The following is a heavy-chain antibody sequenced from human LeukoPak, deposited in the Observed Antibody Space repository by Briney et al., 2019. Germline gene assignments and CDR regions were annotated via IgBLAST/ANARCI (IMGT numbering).Heavy chain of an antibody. D-gene: IGHD3-10*01. CDR1: GYTFTSYG. V-gene: IGHV1-18*01. CDR3: ARDRRAMVRGVSYYYYYMDV. J-gene: IGHJ6*03. Sequence: ASVKVSCKASGYTFTSYGISWVRQAPGQGLEWMGWISAYNVNTKYAQKLQVRVTMTTDTSTSTAYMELRSLRSDDTAVYYCARDRRAMVRGVSYYYYYMDVWGKGTTVTISS. CDR2: ISAYNVNT.